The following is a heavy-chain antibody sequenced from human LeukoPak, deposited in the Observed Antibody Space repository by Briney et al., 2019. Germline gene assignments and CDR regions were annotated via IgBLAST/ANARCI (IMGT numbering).Heavy chain of an antibody. Sequence: PSETLSLTCAVYGGSFSGYYWSWIRQPPGKGLEWIGEINHSGSTNYNPSLKSRVTISVDTSKNQFSLKLSSVTAADTAVYYCARDTALIAVGATDYWGQGTLVTVSS. D-gene: IGHD1-26*01. CDR3: ARDTALIAVGATDY. CDR1: GGSFSGYY. CDR2: INHSGST. J-gene: IGHJ4*02. V-gene: IGHV4-34*01.